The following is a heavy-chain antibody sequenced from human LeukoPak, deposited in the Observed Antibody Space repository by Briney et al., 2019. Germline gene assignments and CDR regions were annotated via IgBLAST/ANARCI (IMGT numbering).Heavy chain of an antibody. J-gene: IGHJ3*02. V-gene: IGHV4-34*01. CDR2: INHSGST. CDR1: GVSFSGYY. Sequence: SETLSLTCAVYGVSFSGYYWSWIRQPPGKGREWIGEINHSGSTNYNPSLKSRVTISVDTSKNQFSLKLSSVTAADTAVYYCARRVTLNAFDIWGQGTMVTVSS. CDR3: ARRVTLNAFDI.